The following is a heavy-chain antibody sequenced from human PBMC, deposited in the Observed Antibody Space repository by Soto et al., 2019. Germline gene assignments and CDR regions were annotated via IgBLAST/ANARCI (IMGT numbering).Heavy chain of an antibody. Sequence: QVQLVESGGGVVQPGRSLRLSCAASRFTFSSYGMHWVRQAPGKGLEWVAVISYDGSNKYYADSVKGRFTISRDNSKNTLYLQMNSLRAEDTAVYYCANGRGITMVRGVLWGQGTLVTVSS. V-gene: IGHV3-30*18. CDR2: ISYDGSNK. J-gene: IGHJ4*02. CDR1: RFTFSSYG. CDR3: ANGRGITMVRGVL. D-gene: IGHD3-10*01.